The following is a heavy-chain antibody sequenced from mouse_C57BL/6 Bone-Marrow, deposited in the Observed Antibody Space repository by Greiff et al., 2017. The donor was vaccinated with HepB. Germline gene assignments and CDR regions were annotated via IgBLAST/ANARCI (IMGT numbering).Heavy chain of an antibody. J-gene: IGHJ4*01. V-gene: IGHV1-64*01. CDR2: IHPNSGST. CDR1: GYTFTSYW. D-gene: IGHD3-1*01. CDR3: ARGGLRSAMDY. Sequence: QVQLQQSGAELVKPGASVKLSCKASGYTFTSYWMHWVKQRPGQGLEWIGMIHPNSGSTNYNETFKSKATLTVDKSSSTAYMQLSSLPSEDSAVYYCARGGLRSAMDYWGQGTSVTVSS.